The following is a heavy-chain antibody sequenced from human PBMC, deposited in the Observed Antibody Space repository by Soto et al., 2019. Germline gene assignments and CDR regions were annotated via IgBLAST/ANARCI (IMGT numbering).Heavy chain of an antibody. CDR1: GFTFSSYG. J-gene: IGHJ4*02. CDR2: IWYDGSNK. V-gene: IGHV3-33*01. CDR3: ARTVVAADIFDY. Sequence: GGSLRLSCAASGFTFSSYGMHWVRQAPGKGLEWVAVIWYDGSNKYYADSVKGRFTISRDNSKNTLYLQMNSLRAEDTAVYYCARTVVAADIFDYWGQGTLVTVSS. D-gene: IGHD2-15*01.